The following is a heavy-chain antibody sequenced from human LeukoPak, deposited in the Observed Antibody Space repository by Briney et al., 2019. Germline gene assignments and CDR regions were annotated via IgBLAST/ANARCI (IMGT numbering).Heavy chain of an antibody. V-gene: IGHV4-61*08. J-gene: IGHJ6*02. D-gene: IGHD3-22*01. CDR2: IYYSGST. CDR3: ARTRYDSSGYYYYYYGMDV. Sequence: PSETLSLTCAVSGGSISSGGYSWSWIRQPPGKGLEWIGYIYYSGSTNYNPSLKSRVTISVDTSKNQFSLKLSSVTAADTAVYYCARTRYDSSGYYYYYYGMDVWGQGTTVTVSS. CDR1: GGSISSGGYS.